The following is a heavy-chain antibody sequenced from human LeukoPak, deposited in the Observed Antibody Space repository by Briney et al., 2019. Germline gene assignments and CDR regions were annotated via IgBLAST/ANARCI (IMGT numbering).Heavy chain of an antibody. CDR1: GGSISSSSYY. V-gene: IGHV4-39*01. Sequence: SETLSLTCTVSGGSISSSSYYWGWIRQPPGKGLEWIGRIFHSGSAYYNPSLKSRVTISVDTSKNQLSLKLSSVTAADAAVYYCARRSSSWRFDYWGQGTLVTVSS. CDR3: ARRSSSWRFDY. CDR2: IFHSGSA. D-gene: IGHD6-13*01. J-gene: IGHJ4*02.